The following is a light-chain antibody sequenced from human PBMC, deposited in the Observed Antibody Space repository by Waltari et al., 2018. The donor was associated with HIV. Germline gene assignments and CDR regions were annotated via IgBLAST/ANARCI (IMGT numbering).Light chain of an antibody. CDR1: RGDVGGYNF. CDR3: SSYTSSGPRYVL. CDR2: NVN. V-gene: IGLV2-14*03. Sequence: QSALTQPASVSGSPGQSITISCTGTRGDVGGYNFFSWYQKHPGKAPKLIIYNVNSRPSGVSIRFSGSRSANTASLTISGLQAEDEADYFCSSYTSSGPRYVLFGGGTRLTVL. J-gene: IGLJ2*01.